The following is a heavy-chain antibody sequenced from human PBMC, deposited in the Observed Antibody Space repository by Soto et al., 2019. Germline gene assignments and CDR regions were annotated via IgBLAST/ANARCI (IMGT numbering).Heavy chain of an antibody. Sequence: PGGSLRLSCAASGFTFSGYAMTWVRQAPGKGLEWVSSITGSGTSTYYADSVKGRFIISRDNSKNTVSLQMNSLRADDTAVYYCGKSPDFYYFIMDVWGQGTTFTVSS. CDR1: GFTFSGYA. CDR2: ITGSGTST. J-gene: IGHJ6*02. CDR3: GKSPDFYYFIMDV. V-gene: IGHV3-23*01.